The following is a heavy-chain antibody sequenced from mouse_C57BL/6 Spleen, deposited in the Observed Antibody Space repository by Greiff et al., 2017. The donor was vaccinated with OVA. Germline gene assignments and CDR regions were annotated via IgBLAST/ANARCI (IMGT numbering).Heavy chain of an antibody. V-gene: IGHV1-66*01. Sequence: VQLQQSGPELVKPGASVKISCKASGYSFTSYYIHWVKQRPGQGLEWIGWIYPGSGNTKYNEKFKGKATLTADTSSSTAYMQLSSLTSEDSAVYYCARWDTTVSFDYWGQGTTLTVSS. CDR1: GYSFTSYY. CDR3: ARWDTTVSFDY. CDR2: IYPGSGNT. D-gene: IGHD1-1*01. J-gene: IGHJ2*01.